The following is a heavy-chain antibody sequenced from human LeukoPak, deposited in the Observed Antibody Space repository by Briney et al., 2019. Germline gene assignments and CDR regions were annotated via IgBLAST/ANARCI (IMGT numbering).Heavy chain of an antibody. CDR1: GFTFRSYW. CDR3: ASEPRLLDH. Sequence: GGSLRLSCVASGFTFRSYWMIWVRQAPGKGLEWVSYISTAGTTTKCADSVEGRFTISRDNAKNFLYLQMNSLRAEDTAVYFCASEPRLLDHWGQGTLVTVSS. CDR2: ISTAGTTT. V-gene: IGHV3-48*04. J-gene: IGHJ4*02. D-gene: IGHD6-25*01.